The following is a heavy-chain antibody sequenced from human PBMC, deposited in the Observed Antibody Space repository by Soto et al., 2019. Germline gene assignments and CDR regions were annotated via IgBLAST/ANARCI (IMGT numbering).Heavy chain of an antibody. Sequence: QVQLVESGGGVVQPGRSLRLSCAASGFTFSSYAMHWVRQAPGKGLEWVAVISYDGSNKYYADSVKGRFTISRDNSKNTLYLQMNSLRAEDTAVYYCARSFERTVQQWLRGGYYYYGMDVWGQGTTVTVSS. CDR2: ISYDGSNK. J-gene: IGHJ6*02. CDR3: ARSFERTVQQWLRGGYYYYGMDV. D-gene: IGHD6-19*01. CDR1: GFTFSSYA. V-gene: IGHV3-30-3*01.